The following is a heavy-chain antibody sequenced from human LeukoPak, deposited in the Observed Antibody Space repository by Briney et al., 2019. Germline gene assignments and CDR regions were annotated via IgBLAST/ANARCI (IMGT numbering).Heavy chain of an antibody. J-gene: IGHJ4*02. V-gene: IGHV3-23*01. D-gene: IGHD3-16*01. CDR2: ITGDGVTT. Sequence: GGSLRLSCAASGFTFSSSAMSWVRQTPSKGLEWLSSITGDGVTTYYADYVKGRFTISRDNYKNILFLQMNSLRAEDSASYFCAKERRRVDTSMIRSYFFDSWGQGTPVTVSS. CDR1: GFTFSSSA. CDR3: AKERRRVDTSMIRSYFFDS.